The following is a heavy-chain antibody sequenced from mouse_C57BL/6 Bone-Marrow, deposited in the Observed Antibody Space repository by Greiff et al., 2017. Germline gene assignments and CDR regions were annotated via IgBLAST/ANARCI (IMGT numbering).Heavy chain of an antibody. V-gene: IGHV1-7*01. CDR3: ARDLYSNYPYYAMDY. J-gene: IGHJ4*01. CDR1: GYTFTSYW. CDR2: INPSSGYT. D-gene: IGHD2-5*01. Sequence: VQLQESGAELAKPGASVKLSCKASGYTFTSYWMNWVKQRPGQGLEWIGYINPSSGYTKYNQKFKDKATLTADKSSSTAYMQLNSLTYEDSAVYYCARDLYSNYPYYAMDYWGQRTSVTVSS.